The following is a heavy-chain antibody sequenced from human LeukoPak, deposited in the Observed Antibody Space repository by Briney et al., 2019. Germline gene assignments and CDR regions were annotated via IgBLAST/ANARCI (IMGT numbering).Heavy chain of an antibody. Sequence: SETLSLTCTVSGYSSSSSHFWAWIRQPPGKGLEWIGYIYYSGSTNYNPSLKSRVTISVDTSKNQFSLKLSSVTAADTAVYYCARKYYYGSGSYSPWGQGTLVTVSS. D-gene: IGHD3-10*01. CDR1: GYSSSSSHF. J-gene: IGHJ5*02. CDR3: ARKYYYGSGSYSP. V-gene: IGHV4-59*11. CDR2: IYYSGST.